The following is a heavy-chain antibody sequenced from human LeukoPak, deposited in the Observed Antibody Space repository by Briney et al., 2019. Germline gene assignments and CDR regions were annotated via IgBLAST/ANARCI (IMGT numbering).Heavy chain of an antibody. Sequence: SETLSLTCTVSGGSISSSTYYWGWIRQPPGKGLEWIGTIYYSGSTHYNPSLNSRVSISIDTSKNQFFLKLNSVTATGAAVYYCARQGWFRGAIDDFWGQGTLVTVSS. D-gene: IGHD3-10*01. J-gene: IGHJ4*02. CDR1: GGSISSSTYY. CDR2: IYYSGST. V-gene: IGHV4-39*01. CDR3: ARQGWFRGAIDDF.